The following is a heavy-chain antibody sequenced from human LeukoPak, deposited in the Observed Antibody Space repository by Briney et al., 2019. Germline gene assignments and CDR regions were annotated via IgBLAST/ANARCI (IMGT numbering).Heavy chain of an antibody. CDR3: ARGTLEHCSGASCYPLDS. Sequence: PGGSLRLSCAASGFTFSNYAMSWVRQTPGKGLECGSVVTGSGGDTYYTGSVNGRFTISRDNSKNTLYLQMNSLRAEDTAVYYCARGTLEHCSGASCYPLDSWGQGTLVTVSS. CDR1: GFTFSNYA. V-gene: IGHV3-23*01. CDR2: VTGSGGDT. D-gene: IGHD2-15*01. J-gene: IGHJ5*01.